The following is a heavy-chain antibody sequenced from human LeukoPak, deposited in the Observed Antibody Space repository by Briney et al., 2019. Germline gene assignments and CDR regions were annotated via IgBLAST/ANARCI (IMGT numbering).Heavy chain of an antibody. Sequence: GESLQISCKGSGYIFTSYWIAWVRQVPGKGLEWMGIIHPGDYDTRYSPSFQDQVTISADRSTTTAYLQWSSLKPSDTAVYFCARLGSSSSWPDFDYWGQGALVTVSS. CDR3: ARLGSSSSWPDFDY. D-gene: IGHD6-19*01. V-gene: IGHV5-51*01. J-gene: IGHJ4*02. CDR2: IHPGDYDT. CDR1: GYIFTSYW.